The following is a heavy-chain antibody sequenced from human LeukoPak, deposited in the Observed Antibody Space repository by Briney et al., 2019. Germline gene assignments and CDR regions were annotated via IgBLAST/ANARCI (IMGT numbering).Heavy chain of an antibody. D-gene: IGHD6-6*01. CDR2: INSNSGAT. V-gene: IGHV1-2*02. CDR1: GYTFTGYY. Sequence: ASVEVSCKASGYTFTGYYIHWFRQAPGQGMEWMGCINSNSGATTYAQNFHRRVTMTSATPTSTAFMELSRLTSDDTALFYCARTNIAARRADFDFWGQGTVVTVSS. CDR3: ARTNIAARRADFDF. J-gene: IGHJ4*02.